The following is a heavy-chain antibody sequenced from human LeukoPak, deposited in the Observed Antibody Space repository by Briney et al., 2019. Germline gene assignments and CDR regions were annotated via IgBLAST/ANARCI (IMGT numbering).Heavy chain of an antibody. CDR1: GDFINSGNW. V-gene: IGHV4-4*02. CDR2: IHQSGSS. D-gene: IGHD2-21*02. J-gene: IGHJ4*02. Sequence: PSETLSLTCAVSGDFINSGNWWSWVRQLPGKGLEWIGEIHQSGSSNYNPSLKSRVTISVDRSKSQFSLNLNSMTAADTAVYYCTRNGGYCLDYWGQGILVTVSS. CDR3: TRNGGYCLDY.